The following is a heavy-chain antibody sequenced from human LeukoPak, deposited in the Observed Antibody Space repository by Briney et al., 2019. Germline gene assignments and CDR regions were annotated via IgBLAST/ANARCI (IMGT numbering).Heavy chain of an antibody. CDR2: ISAYNGNT. V-gene: IGHV1-18*01. J-gene: IGHJ4*02. D-gene: IGHD2-15*01. CDR1: GYTFTSYG. CDR3: ARVPSGGPFDY. Sequence: GASVKVSCKASGYTFTSYGISWVRQAPGQGLEWMGWISAYNGNTSYAQRLQGRVTMTTDTSTSTAYMELRSLTSDDTAVYYCARVPSGGPFDYWGQGTLVTVSS.